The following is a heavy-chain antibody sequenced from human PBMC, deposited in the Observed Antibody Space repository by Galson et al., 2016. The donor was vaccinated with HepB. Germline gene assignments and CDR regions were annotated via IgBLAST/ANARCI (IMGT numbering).Heavy chain of an antibody. D-gene: IGHD3-16*01. CDR1: GYTFTTYY. V-gene: IGHV1-46*01. Sequence: SVKVSCKASGYTFTTYYMHWVRQAPGQGLEWMGIINPSGGSTTYAQKFQGRVTMTRDTSTRTVYMELSSLRSEDEALYYCTRSGGLSTYDYYHYGMDVCGPGTTVTVSS. CDR3: TRSGGLSTYDYYHYGMDV. CDR2: INPSGGST. J-gene: IGHJ6*02.